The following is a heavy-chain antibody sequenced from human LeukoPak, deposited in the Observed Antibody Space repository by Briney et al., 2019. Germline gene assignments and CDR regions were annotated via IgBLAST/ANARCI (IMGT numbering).Heavy chain of an antibody. Sequence: SGGSLRLSCAASGFTFDDYTMHWVRQAPGKGLEWVSGISWNSGSIGYADSVKGRFTISRGNAKNSLYLQMNSLRAEDTALYYCAKDKGPHYGGNPFDYWGQGTLVTVSS. CDR1: GFTFDDYT. J-gene: IGHJ4*02. CDR2: ISWNSGSI. D-gene: IGHD4-23*01. V-gene: IGHV3-9*01. CDR3: AKDKGPHYGGNPFDY.